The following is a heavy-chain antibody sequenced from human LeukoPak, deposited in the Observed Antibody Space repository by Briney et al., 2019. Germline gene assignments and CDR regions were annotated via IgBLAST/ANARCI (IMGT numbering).Heavy chain of an antibody. J-gene: IGHJ3*02. CDR2: IIPIFGTA. CDR1: GGTFSSYA. CDR3: ARAAIAAAATGAFDI. Sequence: VASVKVSCKASGGTFSSYAISWVRQAPGQGLEWMGGIIPIFGTANYAQKFQGRVTITTDESTSTAYMELSSLRSEDTAVYYCARAAIAAAATGAFDIWGQGTMVTVSS. V-gene: IGHV1-69*05. D-gene: IGHD6-13*01.